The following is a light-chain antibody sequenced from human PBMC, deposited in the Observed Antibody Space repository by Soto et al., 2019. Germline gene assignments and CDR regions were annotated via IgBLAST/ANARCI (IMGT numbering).Light chain of an antibody. CDR3: QRYGITLWT. J-gene: IGKJ1*01. Sequence: EIVLTQSPGTPSLSPGERASLSCRASQSLASAYLAWYQQKPGQAPRLLIYGASTRATGIPDRFSGSGSGTDFTLTISRLEPEDFAVYYCQRYGITLWTFGQGTKVDIK. CDR2: GAS. V-gene: IGKV3-20*01. CDR1: QSLASAY.